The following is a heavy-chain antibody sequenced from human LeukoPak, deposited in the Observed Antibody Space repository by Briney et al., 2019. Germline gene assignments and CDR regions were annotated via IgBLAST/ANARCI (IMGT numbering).Heavy chain of an antibody. CDR3: AREGRGTPTEAFDI. CDR2: ITTFSGYI. V-gene: IGHV3-21*01. J-gene: IGHJ3*02. CDR1: GFTFSTYT. Sequence: GGSLRLSCAASGFTFSTYTMNWVRQAPGKGLEWVSSITTFSGYIYYADSVKGRFSISTNNAKNSLYLQMDSLRAEDTAVYYCAREGRGTPTEAFDIWGQGTVVTVSS. D-gene: IGHD3-16*01.